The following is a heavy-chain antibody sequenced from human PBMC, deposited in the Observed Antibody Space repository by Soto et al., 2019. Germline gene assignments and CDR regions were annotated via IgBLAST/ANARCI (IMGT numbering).Heavy chain of an antibody. CDR3: ARDQLRPGILYSLGVLXXEYGL. Sequence: PGGSLRLSCAASGFAFSTFALTWVRQAPGKGLEWVAAISVSGNNAYYADSVKGRFTISRDNSQNSVFLQMSSLRADDTAVYYCARDQLRPGILYSLGVLXXEYGLXGXGTLVTVSS. CDR2: ISVSGNNA. CDR1: GFAFSTFA. J-gene: IGHJ4*02. V-gene: IGHV3-23*01. D-gene: IGHD3-16*01.